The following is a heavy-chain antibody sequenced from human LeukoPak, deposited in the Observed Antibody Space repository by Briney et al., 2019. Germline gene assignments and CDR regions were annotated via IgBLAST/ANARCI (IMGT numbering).Heavy chain of an antibody. CDR2: INHSGST. J-gene: IGHJ5*02. Sequence: SETLSLTCAVYGGSFSGYYWSWSRQPPGKGLEWIGEINHSGSTNNNPSLKSRATISVNTSKNQFSLKLSSVTAADTAVYYCARAPRYDYVWGSYRSNWFDPWGQGTLVTVSS. CDR1: GGSFSGYY. CDR3: ARAPRYDYVWGSYRSNWFDP. V-gene: IGHV4-34*04. D-gene: IGHD3-16*02.